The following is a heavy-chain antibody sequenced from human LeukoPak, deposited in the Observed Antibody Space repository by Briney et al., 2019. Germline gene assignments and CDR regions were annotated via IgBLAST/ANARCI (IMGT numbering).Heavy chain of an antibody. CDR1: GGSISSSSYY. V-gene: IGHV4-61*05. D-gene: IGHD2-15*01. J-gene: IGHJ4*02. CDR2: IYYSGST. CDR3: ARHIPAAYFDY. Sequence: SETLSLTCTVSGGSISSSSYYWGWIRQPPGKGLEWIGYIYYSGSTNYNPSLKSRVTISVDTSKNQFSLKLSSVTAADTAVYYCARHIPAAYFDYWGQGTLVTVSS.